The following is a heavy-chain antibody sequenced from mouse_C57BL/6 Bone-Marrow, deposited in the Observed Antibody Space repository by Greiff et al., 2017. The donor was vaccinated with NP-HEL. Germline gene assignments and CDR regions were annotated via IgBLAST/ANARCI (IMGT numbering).Heavy chain of an antibody. Sequence: VKLQQPGAELVKPGASVKLSCKASGYTFTSYLMHWAKQRPGRGLEWIGRIDPNSGGTKYNEKFKSKATLTVDKPSSTAYMQLNSLTSEDSAVYYCARYYYGSSSFDYWGQNTTLTVSS. D-gene: IGHD1-1*01. CDR1: GYTFTSYL. J-gene: IGHJ2*01. CDR2: IDPNSGGT. V-gene: IGHV1-72*01. CDR3: ARYYYGSSSFDY.